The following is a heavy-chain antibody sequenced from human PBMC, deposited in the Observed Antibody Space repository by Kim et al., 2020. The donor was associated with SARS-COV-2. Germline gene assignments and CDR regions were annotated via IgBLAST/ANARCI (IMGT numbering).Heavy chain of an antibody. CDR1: GYTLTDLS. CDR2: FDREDDRT. J-gene: IGHJ4*02. Sequence: ASVKVSCKVSGYTLTDLSMHWVRQAPGKGLEWMGGFDREDDRTIYAQNFQGRVTMTEDTSTDTAYMELSSLRSEDTAIYYCAADPIWGSYRYFDYWGQGTLVTVSS. CDR3: AADPIWGSYRYFDY. D-gene: IGHD3-16*02. V-gene: IGHV1-24*01.